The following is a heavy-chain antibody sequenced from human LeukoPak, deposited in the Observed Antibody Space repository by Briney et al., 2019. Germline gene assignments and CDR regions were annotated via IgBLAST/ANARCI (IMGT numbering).Heavy chain of an antibody. CDR3: ARVSSASIAARLRSGYYYYMDV. J-gene: IGHJ6*03. Sequence: PSETLSLTCTVSGGSISSYYWRWIRQPAGKGLEWIGRIYTSGSTNYNPSLKSRVTMSVDTSKNQFSLKLSSVTAADTAVYYCARVSSASIAARLRSGYYYYMDVWGKGTTVTVSS. CDR1: GGSISSYY. CDR2: IYTSGST. V-gene: IGHV4-4*07. D-gene: IGHD6-6*01.